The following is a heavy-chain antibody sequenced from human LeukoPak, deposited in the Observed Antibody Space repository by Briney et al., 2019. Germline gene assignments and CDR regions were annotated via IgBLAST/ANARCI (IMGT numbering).Heavy chain of an antibody. V-gene: IGHV4-39*07. J-gene: IGHJ5*02. CDR2: IYFSGNT. Sequence: PSETLSLTCTVCGDSISTSDYYWGWIRQPAGKGLEWIGSIYFSGNTYYNPSLKSRLTVSVDTSKNQFYLNLRSVTAADTAVYYCARDSRDYADYKWFAPWGQRTLVTVSS. D-gene: IGHD4-17*01. CDR1: GDSISTSDYY. CDR3: ARDSRDYADYKWFAP.